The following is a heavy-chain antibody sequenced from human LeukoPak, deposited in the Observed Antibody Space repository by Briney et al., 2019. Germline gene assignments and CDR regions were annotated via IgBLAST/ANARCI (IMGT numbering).Heavy chain of an antibody. J-gene: IGHJ4*02. V-gene: IGHV3-30*02. CDR2: IWYDGSNK. Sequence: GGSLRLSCAASGFTFSSYGMHWVRQAPGKGLEWVAFIWYDGSNKYYADSVKGRFTISRDNSKNTLYLQMNSLRAEDTAVYYCAKDHDSSSWYFDYWGQGTLVTVSS. CDR3: AKDHDSSSWYFDY. CDR1: GFTFSSYG. D-gene: IGHD6-13*01.